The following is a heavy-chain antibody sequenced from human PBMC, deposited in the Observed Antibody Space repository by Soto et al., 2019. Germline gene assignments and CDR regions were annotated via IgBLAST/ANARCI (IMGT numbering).Heavy chain of an antibody. CDR2: ISSNGGST. CDR3: ARFGFTYYYDY. Sequence: EVQLVESGGGLVQPGGSLRLSCAASGFTFSRHAMHWVRQAPGKGLEYVSAISSNGGSTYYANSVKGRFTISRDNSKNTLYLQMGSLRAEDMAVYYCARFGFTYYYDYWGRGTLVTVSS. J-gene: IGHJ4*02. V-gene: IGHV3-64*01. CDR1: GFTFSRHA. D-gene: IGHD3-10*01.